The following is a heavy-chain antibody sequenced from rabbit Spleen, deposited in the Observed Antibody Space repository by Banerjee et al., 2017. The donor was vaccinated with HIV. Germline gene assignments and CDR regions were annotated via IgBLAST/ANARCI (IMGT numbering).Heavy chain of an antibody. D-gene: IGHD8-1*01. V-gene: IGHV1S45*01. J-gene: IGHJ6*01. CDR1: GFSFSDRDV. CDR2: INMVTGKS. CDR3: ARDAGTSFSTYGMDL. Sequence: QEQLEESGGGLVKPEGSLTLTCKASGFSFSDRDVMCWVRQAPGKGLEWIACINMVTGKSVYASWVNGRFSISRENTQNTVSLQLNSLTAADTATHFCARDAGTSFSTYGMDLWGPGTLVTVS.